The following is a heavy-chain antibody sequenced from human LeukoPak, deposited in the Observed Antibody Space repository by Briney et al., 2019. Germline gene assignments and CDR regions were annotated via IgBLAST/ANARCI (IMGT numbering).Heavy chain of an antibody. D-gene: IGHD6-13*01. Sequence: PGTSLRLSCAASGFTFSTYGIHWVRQAPGKGLEWVAVISYDGSNKYYADSVKGRFTISRDNSKNTLYLQMNSLRAEDMAIYYCARASNSGYSSFDPWGQGTLVTVSS. CDR2: ISYDGSNK. J-gene: IGHJ5*02. V-gene: IGHV3-30-3*01. CDR1: GFTFSTYG. CDR3: ARASNSGYSSFDP.